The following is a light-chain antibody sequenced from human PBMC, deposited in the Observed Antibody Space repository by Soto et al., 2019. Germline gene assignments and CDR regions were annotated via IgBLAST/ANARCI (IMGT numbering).Light chain of an antibody. Sequence: VMTPSPATLSVSPGERATLSCRASRSVSSYLAWYQQKPGQPPRLLIYGASTRATGIPARFSGSGSGTDFTLTISSLEPEDFAVYYCQQRSNWPSITFGQGTKVAIK. CDR1: RSVSSY. CDR2: GAS. J-gene: IGKJ1*01. CDR3: QQRSNWPSIT. V-gene: IGKV3-11*01.